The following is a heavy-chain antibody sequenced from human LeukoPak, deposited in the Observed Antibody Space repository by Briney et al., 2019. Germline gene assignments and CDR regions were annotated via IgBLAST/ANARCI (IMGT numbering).Heavy chain of an antibody. V-gene: IGHV4-59*01. J-gene: IGHJ4*02. CDR3: ASSIAAAGTGYYFDY. CDR2: IYYSGST. D-gene: IGHD6-13*01. CDR1: GGSISSYY. Sequence: PSETLSLTCTVSGGSISSYYWSWIRQPPGKGLEWIGYIYYSGSTNYNPSLKSRVTISVDTSKNQFSLKLSSVTAADTAVYYCASSIAAAGTGYYFDYWGQGTLVTVSS.